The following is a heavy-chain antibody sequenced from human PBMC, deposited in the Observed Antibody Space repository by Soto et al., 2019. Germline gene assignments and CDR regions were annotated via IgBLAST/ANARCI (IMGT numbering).Heavy chain of an antibody. CDR1: GFTFSSYA. CDR2: MSHGGGST. V-gene: IGHV3-23*01. J-gene: IGHJ4*02. D-gene: IGHD3-22*01. Sequence: PGGSLRRSCAASGFTFSSYAMSLVRQAPGKGLEWVSAMSHGGGSTFHADSVKGRFTISADNSKNTLYRQMNRLRAEDTAVDYCAEVLCHYYDSSGSFEYWGQRPLVTV. CDR3: AEVLCHYYDSSGSFEY.